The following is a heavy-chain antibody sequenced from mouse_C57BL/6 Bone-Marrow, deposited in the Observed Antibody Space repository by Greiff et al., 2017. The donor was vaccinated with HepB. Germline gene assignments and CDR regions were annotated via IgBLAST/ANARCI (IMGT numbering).Heavy chain of an antibody. CDR3: TPNYYGSSYDYAMDY. Sequence: VQLQQSGAELVRPGASVTLSCKASGYTFTDYEMHWVKQTPVHGLEWIGAIDPETGGTAYNQKFKGKAILTADKSSSTAYMELRSLTSEDSAVYYCTPNYYGSSYDYAMDYWGQGTSVTVSS. CDR2: IDPETGGT. CDR1: GYTFTDYE. J-gene: IGHJ4*01. V-gene: IGHV1-15*01. D-gene: IGHD1-1*01.